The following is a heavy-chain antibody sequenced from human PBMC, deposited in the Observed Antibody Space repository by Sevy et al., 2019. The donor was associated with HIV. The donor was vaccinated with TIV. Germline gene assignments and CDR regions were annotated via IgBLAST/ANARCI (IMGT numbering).Heavy chain of an antibody. CDR1: GGSISSSSYY. CDR3: ARAVLRYFDWLFDAFDI. Sequence: SETLSLTCTVSGGSISSSSYYWGWIRQPPGKGLEWIGSIYYSGSTYYNPSLKSRVTISVDTSKNQFSLKLSSVTAPDTAVYYCARAVLRYFDWLFDAFDIWGQGTMVTVSS. V-gene: IGHV4-39*01. D-gene: IGHD3-9*01. J-gene: IGHJ3*02. CDR2: IYYSGST.